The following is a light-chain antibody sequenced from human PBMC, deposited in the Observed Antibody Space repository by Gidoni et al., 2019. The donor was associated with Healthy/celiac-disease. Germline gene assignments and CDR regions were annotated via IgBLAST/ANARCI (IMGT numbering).Light chain of an antibody. CDR2: AAS. CDR1: KSISSY. CDR3: QQGYSTPRT. V-gene: IGKV1-39*01. J-gene: IGKJ1*01. Sequence: DIQMTQSPASLSASVGDRVTITCRASKSISSYLNWYQQKPGKAPKLLIYAASSLQSGVPSRFSGSGSGTAFTLTISSLQPEDFATYYCQQGYSTPRTFGQGTKVEIK.